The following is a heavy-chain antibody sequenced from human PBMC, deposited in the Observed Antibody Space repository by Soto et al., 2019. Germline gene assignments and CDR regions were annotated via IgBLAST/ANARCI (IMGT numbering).Heavy chain of an antibody. Sequence: GSLSLSCAASGFTFSSYWMSWVRQAPGKGLEWVANIKQDGSEKYYVDSVKGRFTISRDNAKNSLYLQMNSLRAEDTAVYYCARDLSSTSWSDAFDIWGQGTMVTVSS. CDR1: GFTFSSYW. CDR2: IKQDGSEK. J-gene: IGHJ3*02. D-gene: IGHD2-2*01. V-gene: IGHV3-7*01. CDR3: ARDLSSTSWSDAFDI.